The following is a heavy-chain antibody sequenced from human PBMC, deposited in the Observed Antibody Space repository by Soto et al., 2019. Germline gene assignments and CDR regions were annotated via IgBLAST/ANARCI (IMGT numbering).Heavy chain of an antibody. CDR2: ISYDGSNK. D-gene: IGHD1-26*01. CDR3: ARGSAVGATRRGYYYYGMDV. Sequence: QVQLVESGGGVVQPGRSLRLSCAASGFTFSSYAMHWVRQAPGKGLEWVAVISYDGSNKYYADSVKGRFTISRDNSKNKLYLQMNSLRAEDTAVYYCARGSAVGATRRGYYYYGMDVWGQGTTVTVSS. J-gene: IGHJ6*02. CDR1: GFTFSSYA. V-gene: IGHV3-30-3*01.